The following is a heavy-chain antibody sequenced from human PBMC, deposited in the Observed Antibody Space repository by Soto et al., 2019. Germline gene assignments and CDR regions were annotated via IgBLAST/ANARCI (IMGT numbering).Heavy chain of an antibody. Sequence: SETLSLTCTVSGGSISSSSYYWGWIRQPPGKGLEWIGSIFYSGSTYYNPSLKSRVTISVDTSKHQFSLKLRSVTAADTAVYYCARPSIPAAIRGWFDPWGQGTLVTVSS. CDR3: ARPSIPAAIRGWFDP. CDR2: IFYSGST. V-gene: IGHV4-39*01. J-gene: IGHJ5*02. CDR1: GGSISSSSYY. D-gene: IGHD2-2*02.